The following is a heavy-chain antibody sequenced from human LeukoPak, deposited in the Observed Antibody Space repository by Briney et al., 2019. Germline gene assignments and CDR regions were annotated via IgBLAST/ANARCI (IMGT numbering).Heavy chain of an antibody. J-gene: IGHJ4*02. V-gene: IGHV3-30*03. D-gene: IGHD2-21*01. CDR3: ARGLILY. CDR1: GFVFNNNA. CDR2: ISYDGSIE. Sequence: GGSLRPSCAASGFVFNNNAMYWVRQTPGEGLEWVALISYDGSIEFYADSVKGRFTISRDNSKSTLYLQMNTLRAEDTAVYYCARGLILYWGQGTLVTVSS.